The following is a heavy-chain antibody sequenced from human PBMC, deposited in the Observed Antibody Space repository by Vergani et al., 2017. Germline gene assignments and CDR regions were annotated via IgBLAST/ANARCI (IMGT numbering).Heavy chain of an antibody. V-gene: IGHV1-69*01. CDR1: GGPFSSYA. CDR2: IIPIFGTA. D-gene: IGHD3-3*01. J-gene: IGHJ6*03. CDR3: ARVGTIFGVVTDYYYYMDV. Sequence: QVQLVQSGAEVKKPGSSVKVSCKASGGPFSSYAISWVRQAPGQGREWRGGIIPIFGTANYAQKFQGRVTITADESTSTAYMELSSLRSEDTAVYYCARVGTIFGVVTDYYYYMDVWGKGTTVTVSS.